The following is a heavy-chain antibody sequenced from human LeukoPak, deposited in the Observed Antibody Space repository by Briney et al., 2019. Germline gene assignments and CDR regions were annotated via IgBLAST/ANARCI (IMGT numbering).Heavy chain of an antibody. D-gene: IGHD2-15*01. J-gene: IGHJ5*02. V-gene: IGHV3-9*01. Sequence: GGSLRLSCAPSGLTFDDYAMDSVRQAPGEGLGWVSGISWNSGSIGYADSVKGRFTISRDNAKNSPYLQMNSLRAEDTALYYCAGQVVVVAATDWFDPWGQGTLVTVSS. CDR2: ISWNSGSI. CDR1: GLTFDDYA. CDR3: AGQVVVVAATDWFDP.